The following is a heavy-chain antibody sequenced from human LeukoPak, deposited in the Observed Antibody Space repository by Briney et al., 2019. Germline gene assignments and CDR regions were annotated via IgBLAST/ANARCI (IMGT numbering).Heavy chain of an antibody. V-gene: IGHV4-59*12. CDR1: GGSISTYY. J-gene: IGHJ3*02. CDR3: EIDYYDSSAYHLHDAFDI. D-gene: IGHD3-22*01. Sequence: PSETLSLPCTVSGGSISTYYGSWIRQPPGKGLEWIGYISYSGSTSYSPSLKSRVTISVDRSKNQLSLRLRSVTLADTAVYYCEIDYYDSSAYHLHDAFDIWGKGATVTVSS. CDR2: ISYSGST.